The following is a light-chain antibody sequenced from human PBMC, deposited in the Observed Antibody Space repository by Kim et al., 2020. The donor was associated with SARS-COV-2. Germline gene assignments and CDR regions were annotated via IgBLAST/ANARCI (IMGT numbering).Light chain of an antibody. J-gene: IGLJ2*01. CDR2: GKN. CDR3: NSRDSRV. CDR1: SLRSYY. Sequence: VAVALRQTVRITCQGDSLRSYYASWYQQKPGQAPVLVIYGKNNRPSGIPDRFSGSSSGNTASLTITGAQAEDEADYYCNSRDSRVFGGGTQLTVL. V-gene: IGLV3-19*01.